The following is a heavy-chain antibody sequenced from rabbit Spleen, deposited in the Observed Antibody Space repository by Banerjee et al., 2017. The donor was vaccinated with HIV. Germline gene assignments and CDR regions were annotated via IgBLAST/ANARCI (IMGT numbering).Heavy chain of an antibody. D-gene: IGHD1-1*01. V-gene: IGHV1S7*01. CDR2: IDPVFGTT. CDR3: ARDPAYASGSGDYIPNL. J-gene: IGHJ4*01. CDR1: GFTLSSYY. Sequence: HLKESGGGLVQPGGSQKLSCTASGFTLSSYYMNWVRQAPGKGLEWIGYIDPVFGTTYYANWVNGRFTISSHNAQNTLYLQLNSLTVADTATYFCARDPAYASGSGDYIPNLWGPGTLVTVS.